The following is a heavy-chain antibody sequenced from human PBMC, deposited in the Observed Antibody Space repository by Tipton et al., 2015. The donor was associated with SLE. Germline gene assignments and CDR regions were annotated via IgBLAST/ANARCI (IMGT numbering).Heavy chain of an antibody. V-gene: IGHV3-7*03. CDR2: IKQDGSEK. D-gene: IGHD5/OR15-5a*01. Sequence: SLRLSCAASGFTFSNYWMSWVRQAPGKGLEWVANIKQDGSEKNYVDSVKGRFTISRDNAKNSLYLQMNSLRAEDTAVYYCAKDRCLDYWGQGTLVTVSS. J-gene: IGHJ4*02. CDR3: AKDRCLDY. CDR1: GFTFSNYW.